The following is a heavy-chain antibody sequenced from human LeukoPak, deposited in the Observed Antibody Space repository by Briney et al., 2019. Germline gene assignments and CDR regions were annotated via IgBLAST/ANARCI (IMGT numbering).Heavy chain of an antibody. J-gene: IGHJ4*02. V-gene: IGHV1-24*01. Sequence: ASVKVSCKVSGYTLTELSMHWVRQAPGKGLEWMGGFDPEDGETIYAQKFQGRVTMTEDTSTDTAYMEQSSLRSEDTAVYYCATTNYGSGSYYPDYWGQGTLVTVSS. D-gene: IGHD3-10*01. CDR2: FDPEDGET. CDR3: ATTNYGSGSYYPDY. CDR1: GYTLTELS.